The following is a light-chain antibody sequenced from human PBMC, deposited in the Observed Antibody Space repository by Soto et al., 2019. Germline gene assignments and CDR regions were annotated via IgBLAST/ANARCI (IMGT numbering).Light chain of an antibody. CDR1: SSDVGGYDY. J-gene: IGLJ2*01. Sequence: QSVLTQPPSASGSAGQAVTISCTGSSSDVGGYDYVSWYQQHPGKAPKLMIYEVSKRPSGVPDRFSGSKFGNTASLTVSGLQAEDEADYYCSSFAGNNNYVVFGGGTQLTVL. V-gene: IGLV2-8*01. CDR2: EVS. CDR3: SSFAGNNNYVV.